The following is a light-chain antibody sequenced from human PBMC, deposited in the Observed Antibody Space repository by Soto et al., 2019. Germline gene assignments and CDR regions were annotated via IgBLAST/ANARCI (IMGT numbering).Light chain of an antibody. Sequence: VLTQSPGTLSFSPGERATLSCRASQTIDSSHLAWYQQKPGQAPRLLIFRTSSRATGIPDRFSGSGSGTDFTLTISRLEPEDFAVYYCQHYDGTPLTFGGGTKVEIE. CDR1: QTIDSSH. J-gene: IGKJ4*01. V-gene: IGKV3-20*01. CDR3: QHYDGTPLT. CDR2: RTS.